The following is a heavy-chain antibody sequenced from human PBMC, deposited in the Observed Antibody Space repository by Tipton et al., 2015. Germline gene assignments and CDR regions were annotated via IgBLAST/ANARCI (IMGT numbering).Heavy chain of an antibody. D-gene: IGHD7-27*01. CDR1: GGSISSEY. CDR2: VFYTGST. Sequence: TLSLTCTVSGGSISSEYWSWIRQPPGKGLEWIGYVFYTGSTYYNPSLESRVTISVDTFENQFSLKLSSVTAADTAVYYCARDRPGANNFDYWGQGTLVTVSS. J-gene: IGHJ4*02. V-gene: IGHV4-59*01. CDR3: ARDRPGANNFDY.